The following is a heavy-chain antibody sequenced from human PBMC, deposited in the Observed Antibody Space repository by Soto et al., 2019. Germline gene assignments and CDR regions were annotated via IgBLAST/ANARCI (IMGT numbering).Heavy chain of an antibody. Sequence: ASVKVSCKASGGTFSSYAISWVRQAPGQGLEWMGGIIPILGIANYAQKFQGRVTITADKSTSTAYMELSSLRSEDTAVYYCAREGLRSSSWPLEYWGQGTLVTVSS. CDR2: IIPILGIA. D-gene: IGHD6-13*01. V-gene: IGHV1-69*10. CDR1: GGTFSSYA. J-gene: IGHJ4*02. CDR3: AREGLRSSSWPLEY.